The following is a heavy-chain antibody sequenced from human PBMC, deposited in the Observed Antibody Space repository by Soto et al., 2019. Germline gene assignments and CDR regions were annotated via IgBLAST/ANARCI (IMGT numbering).Heavy chain of an antibody. Sequence: GGSLRLSCAASGFTFSSYAMSWVRQAPGKGLEWVSAISGSGGSTYYADSVKGRFTISRDNSKNTLYLQMNSLRAEDTAVYYCAAGSSPRPYYYYGMDVWGQGTTVTVSS. J-gene: IGHJ6*02. D-gene: IGHD3-10*01. CDR1: GFTFSSYA. CDR3: AAGSSPRPYYYYGMDV. V-gene: IGHV3-23*01. CDR2: ISGSGGST.